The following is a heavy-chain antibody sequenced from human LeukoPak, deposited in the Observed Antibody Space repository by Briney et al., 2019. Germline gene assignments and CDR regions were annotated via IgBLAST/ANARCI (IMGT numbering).Heavy chain of an antibody. CDR1: GFTFSSYS. J-gene: IGHJ4*02. Sequence: GGSLRLSCAASGFTFSSYSMNWVRQAPGKGLEWVSSISSSSSYIYYADSVKGRFIISSDNAQNSVYLQMNSLRAEDTAVYYCARDPSSPYSSSWYINRYSFDYWGQGTLVTVSS. V-gene: IGHV3-21*01. D-gene: IGHD6-13*01. CDR3: ARDPSSPYSSSWYINRYSFDY. CDR2: ISSSSSYI.